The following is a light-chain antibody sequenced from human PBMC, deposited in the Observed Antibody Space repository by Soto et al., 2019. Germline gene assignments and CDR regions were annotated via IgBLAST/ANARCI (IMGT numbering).Light chain of an antibody. CDR1: QSISTY. CDR3: QQTYITRT. J-gene: IGKJ5*01. Sequence: DIQMTQSPSSLSASVGDRVTITCRASQSISTYLNWYQRKPGKAPKLLIYAASSLQTGVPSRFSGSGSGTDFTLTISSLQPEDFATYYCQQTYITRTFGQGTRLEIK. V-gene: IGKV1-39*01. CDR2: AAS.